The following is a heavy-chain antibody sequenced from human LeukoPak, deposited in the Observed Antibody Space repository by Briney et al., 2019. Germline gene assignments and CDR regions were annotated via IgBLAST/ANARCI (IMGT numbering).Heavy chain of an antibody. CDR2: LYSSGST. CDR1: GFSVNYNY. V-gene: IGHV3-66*02. CDR3: ARGSGQAPYYSDSSGYDY. Sequence: PGGSLRLSCAASGFSVNYNYMSWVRQAPGKGLEWVSVLYSSGSTYYADSVKGRFSISRDNSKNTLYLQMNSLKTEDTAVYYCARGSGQAPYYSDSSGYDYRGQGTLVTVSS. J-gene: IGHJ4*02. D-gene: IGHD3-22*01.